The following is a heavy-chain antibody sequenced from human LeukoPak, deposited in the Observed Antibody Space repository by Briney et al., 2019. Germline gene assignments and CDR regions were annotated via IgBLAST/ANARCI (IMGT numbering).Heavy chain of an antibody. V-gene: IGHV3-23*01. CDR3: ATGGHASSIDY. CDR1: GFTFISRA. Sequence: PGGSLRLSCAASGFTFISRAITRVRQAPGKGLEWVSTISGFGERTFYADSVKGRFTISRDKSRNTVHLQVDSLRAEDTAVYYCATGGHASSIDYWGQGTLVTVSS. J-gene: IGHJ4*02. CDR2: ISGFGERT. D-gene: IGHD3-10*01.